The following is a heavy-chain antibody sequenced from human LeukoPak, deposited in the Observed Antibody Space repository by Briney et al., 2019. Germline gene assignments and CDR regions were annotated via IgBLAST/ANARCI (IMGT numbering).Heavy chain of an antibody. CDR2: IYYSGNT. V-gene: IGHV4-39*07. J-gene: IGHJ4*02. D-gene: IGHD3-3*01. CDR1: GDSISTSNSY. CDR3: ASGPYVLRFLEWLFDY. Sequence: SETLSLTCTVSGDSISTSNSYWGWIRQPPGKGLEWIGSIYYSGNTYYNASLKSRVTISVDTSKNQFSLKLTSVTAADTAVYYCASGPYVLRFLEWLFDYWGQGTLVTVSS.